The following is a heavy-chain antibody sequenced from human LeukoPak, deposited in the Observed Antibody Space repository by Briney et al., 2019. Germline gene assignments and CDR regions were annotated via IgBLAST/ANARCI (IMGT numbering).Heavy chain of an antibody. CDR2: IITIFGIA. CDR3: ARGPRYCSSTSCNYGMDV. J-gene: IGHJ6*02. V-gene: IGHV1-69*04. D-gene: IGHD2-2*01. Sequence: SETLSCKSSGGTFSRYAISWVRQAPGQGLEWMGRIITIFGIANYAQKFQGRVTITADKSTTTAYMELSSLRSEDTAVYYCARGPRYCSSTSCNYGMDVWGQGTTVTVSS. CDR1: GGTFSRYA.